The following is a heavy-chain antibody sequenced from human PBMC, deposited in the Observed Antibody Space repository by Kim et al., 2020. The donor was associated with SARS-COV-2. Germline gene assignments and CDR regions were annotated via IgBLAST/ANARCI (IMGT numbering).Heavy chain of an antibody. Sequence: GGSLRLSCAASGFTFSSHWMNWVRQAPGKGLEWVAIINQDGSAKHSVDSVKGRFTISRDNAKNSLYLQINSLRAEDTAVYYCARGQGYLLDYWGQGILVTVSS. D-gene: IGHD2-2*01. CDR2: INQDGSAK. J-gene: IGHJ4*02. CDR3: ARGQGYLLDY. V-gene: IGHV3-7*03. CDR1: GFTFSSHW.